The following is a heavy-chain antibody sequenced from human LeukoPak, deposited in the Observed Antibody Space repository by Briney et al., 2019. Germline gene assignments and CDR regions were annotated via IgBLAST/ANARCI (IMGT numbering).Heavy chain of an antibody. CDR2: IIPIFGTA. J-gene: IGHJ4*02. CDR1: GGTFSSYA. CDR3: SQYYYDSSGYFNFDY. D-gene: IGHD3-22*01. Sequence: SVKVSCKASGGTFSSYAISWVRQAPGQGLEWMGGIIPIFGTANYAQKFQGRVTITADESTSTAYMELSSLRSEDTAVYFCSQYYYDSSGYFNFDYWGQGTLVTVSS. V-gene: IGHV1-69*13.